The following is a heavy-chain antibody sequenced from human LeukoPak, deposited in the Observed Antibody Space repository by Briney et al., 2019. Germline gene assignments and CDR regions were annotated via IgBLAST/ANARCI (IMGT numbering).Heavy chain of an antibody. D-gene: IGHD5-12*01. J-gene: IGHJ4*02. CDR1: GFGFSTYT. Sequence: GGSLRLSCAASGFGFSTYTVNWVRQAPGKGLQWVSSITIGGSFIYYADSVKGRFTISRDDAKKSLSLQTNSLRAEDTAMYYCARDRGEGYSGYDGFDYWGQGTLVTVSS. V-gene: IGHV3-21*01. CDR2: ITIGGSFI. CDR3: ARDRGEGYSGYDGFDY.